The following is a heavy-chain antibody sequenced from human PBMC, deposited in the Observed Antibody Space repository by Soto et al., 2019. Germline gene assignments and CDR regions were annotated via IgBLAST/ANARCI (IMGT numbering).Heavy chain of an antibody. D-gene: IGHD6-13*01. CDR3: ARIAATGRGWDV. J-gene: IGHJ6*02. Sequence: EVQLVESGGGLVQPGGSLRLSCVDSGFTFSSYWMSWVRQAPVKGLEWVGNIKQDGSEENYVDSLKGRFTISRDNAKKSMYLPMNSLRAEDTAVYYCARIAATGRGWDVWGQGTTVVVSS. V-gene: IGHV3-7*01. CDR2: IKQDGSEE. CDR1: GFTFSSYW.